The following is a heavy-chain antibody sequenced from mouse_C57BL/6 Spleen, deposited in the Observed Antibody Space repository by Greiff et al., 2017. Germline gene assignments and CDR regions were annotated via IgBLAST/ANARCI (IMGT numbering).Heavy chain of an antibody. CDR2: IHPNSGST. J-gene: IGHJ3*01. D-gene: IGHD1-1*01. CDR1: GYTFTSYW. CDR3: ARHYGSSFAWFAY. Sequence: VQLQQSGAELVKPGASVKLSCKASGYTFTSYWMHWVKQRPGQGLEWIGMIHPNSGSTNYNEKFKSKATLTVDKSSSTAYMQLSSLTSEDSAVYYCARHYGSSFAWFAYWGQGTLVTVSA. V-gene: IGHV1-64*01.